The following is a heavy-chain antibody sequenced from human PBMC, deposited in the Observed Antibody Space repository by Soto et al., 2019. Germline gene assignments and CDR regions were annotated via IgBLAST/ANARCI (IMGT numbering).Heavy chain of an antibody. Sequence: PGGSLRLSCAASGFTFSSYSMHWVRQAPGKGLEWVAVISYDGSNKYYADSVKGRFTISRDNSKNTLYLQMNSLRAEDTAVYYCARVLMGATGYYYYGMDVWGQGTTVTVSS. D-gene: IGHD1-26*01. CDR3: ARVLMGATGYYYYGMDV. CDR2: ISYDGSNK. V-gene: IGHV3-30-3*01. CDR1: GFTFSSYS. J-gene: IGHJ6*02.